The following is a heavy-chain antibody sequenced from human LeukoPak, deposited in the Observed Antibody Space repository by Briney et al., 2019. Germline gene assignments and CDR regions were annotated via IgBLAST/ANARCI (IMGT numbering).Heavy chain of an antibody. J-gene: IGHJ4*02. V-gene: IGHV4-4*02. CDR3: ARRSSGWYFDY. CDR2: VNHSGST. CDR1: NDSVSSSNW. D-gene: IGHD6-19*01. Sequence: PSETLSLTCAVSNDSVSSSNWWDWVRQSPGKGLEWIGEVNHSGSTHYNPSLKSRVTIPEDKSKNHFSLKLTSVTAADTAVYYCARRSSGWYFDYWGQGTLVTVSS.